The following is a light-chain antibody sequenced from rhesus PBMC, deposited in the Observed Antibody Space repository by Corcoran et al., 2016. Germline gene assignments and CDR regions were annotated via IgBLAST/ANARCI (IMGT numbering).Light chain of an antibody. Sequence: AALTQPPSVSGSPGQSVPISCTGTSSDIGGYNYVSWYQQHPGQAPKLMIYDVSKRPSGVSDRFSGSKSGNTASLTISGLPAEDEADYYGSSYAGGNTFVFGSGTKLTVL. CDR2: DVS. V-gene: IGLV2-23*01. J-gene: IGLJ6*01. CDR1: SSDIGGYNY. CDR3: SSYAGGNTFV.